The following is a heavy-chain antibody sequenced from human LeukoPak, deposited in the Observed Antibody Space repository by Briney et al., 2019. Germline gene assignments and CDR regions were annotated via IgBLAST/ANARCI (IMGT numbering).Heavy chain of an antibody. Sequence: ASVKVSCKASGGTFSSYAISWARQAPGQGLEWMGGIIPIFGTANYAQKFQGRVTITADESTSTAYMELSSLRSEDTAVYYCARVVGLTGYSSSWYSGYYYYMDVWGKGTTVTVSS. CDR1: GGTFSSYA. V-gene: IGHV1-69*13. D-gene: IGHD6-13*01. CDR3: ARVVGLTGYSSSWYSGYYYYMDV. J-gene: IGHJ6*03. CDR2: IIPIFGTA.